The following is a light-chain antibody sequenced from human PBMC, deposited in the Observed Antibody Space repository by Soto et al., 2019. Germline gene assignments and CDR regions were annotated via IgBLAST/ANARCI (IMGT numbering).Light chain of an antibody. CDR3: QHHDNLPYT. CDR1: QSVGSN. CDR2: GAS. Sequence: EIVMTQSPVTLSVSPGERATLSCRASQSVGSNLAWYQQRPGQAHRLLIYGASTRATGIPARFSGSGSGTEFTLTISSLQSEDFAVYYCQHHDNLPYTFGQGTNLEIK. V-gene: IGKV3-15*01. J-gene: IGKJ2*01.